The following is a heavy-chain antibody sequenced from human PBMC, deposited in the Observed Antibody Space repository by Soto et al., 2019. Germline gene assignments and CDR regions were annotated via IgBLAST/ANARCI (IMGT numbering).Heavy chain of an antibody. D-gene: IGHD6-13*01. Sequence: GGSLRLSCAASGFTFSSYAMHWVRQAPGKGLEWVAVISYDGSNKYYADSVKGRFTISRDNSKNTLYLQMNSLRAEDTAVYYCARDRAYSSNAPYYGMDVWGQGTTVTVSS. CDR2: ISYDGSNK. CDR1: GFTFSSYA. V-gene: IGHV3-30-3*01. CDR3: ARDRAYSSNAPYYGMDV. J-gene: IGHJ6*02.